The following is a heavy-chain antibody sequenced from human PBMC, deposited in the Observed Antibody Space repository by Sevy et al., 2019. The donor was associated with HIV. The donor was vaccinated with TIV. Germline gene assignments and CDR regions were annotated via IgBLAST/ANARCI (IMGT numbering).Heavy chain of an antibody. CDR3: ARAPGGYYFYYLDS. J-gene: IGHJ4*02. Sequence: GGSLRLSCAASGFTFSSFNMNWVRKAQGKGLEGVSSFSSTGGYIFYADSVKGRLTISRDNAKNSLYLQMNSLRAEDTAVYYCARAPGGYYFYYLDSWGQGTLVTVSS. CDR1: GFTFSSFN. CDR2: FSSTGGYI. D-gene: IGHD3-22*01. V-gene: IGHV3-21*01.